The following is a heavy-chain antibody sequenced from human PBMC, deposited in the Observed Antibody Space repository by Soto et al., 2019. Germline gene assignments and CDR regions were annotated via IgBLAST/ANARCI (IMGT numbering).Heavy chain of an antibody. CDR3: ARDGDYYGSGTFLRGMDV. CDR2: IWYDGSNK. Sequence: QVQLVESGGGVVQPGRSLRLSCAASGFTFSSYGMHWVRQAAGKGLEWVAVIWYDGSNKYYADSVKGRFTISRDNSKNTLYLQMNSLRAEDKAVYYCARDGDYYGSGTFLRGMDVWGQGTTVTVSS. V-gene: IGHV3-33*01. D-gene: IGHD3-10*01. CDR1: GFTFSSYG. J-gene: IGHJ6*02.